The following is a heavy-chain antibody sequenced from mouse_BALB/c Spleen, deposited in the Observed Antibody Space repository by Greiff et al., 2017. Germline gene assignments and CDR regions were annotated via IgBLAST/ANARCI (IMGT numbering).Heavy chain of an antibody. J-gene: IGHJ4*01. Sequence: EVQLVESGGGLVKPGGSLKLSCAASGFAFSSYDMSWVRQTPGQGLEWVAYISSGGGSTYYPDNVKGRFTISRDNAKNTLYLQLSSLKSEDTAMYYCARHDGGNYADVAMDYWGQGTSVTVSS. CDR1: GFAFSSYD. D-gene: IGHD2-1*01. CDR3: ARHDGGNYADVAMDY. CDR2: ISSGGGST. V-gene: IGHV5-12-1*01.